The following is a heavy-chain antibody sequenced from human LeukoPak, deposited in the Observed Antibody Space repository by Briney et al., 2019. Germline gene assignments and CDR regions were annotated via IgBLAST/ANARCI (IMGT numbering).Heavy chain of an antibody. J-gene: IGHJ4*02. Sequence: SETLSLTCTVSGGAVSSSNYYWVWIRQPPGKGLEWIGSSDYSGSTYYNPSLKSRVTIFVDTAKDQFSLNLSSVTAADTAVYYCARLRVGTAMVYWGQGTLVTVSS. CDR2: SDYSGST. CDR3: ARLRVGTAMVY. CDR1: GGAVSSSNYY. V-gene: IGHV4-39*01. D-gene: IGHD5-18*01.